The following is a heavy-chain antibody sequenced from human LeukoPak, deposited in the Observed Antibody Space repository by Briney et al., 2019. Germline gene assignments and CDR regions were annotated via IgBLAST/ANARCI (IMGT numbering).Heavy chain of an antibody. J-gene: IGHJ4*02. V-gene: IGHV3-30*03. CDR3: AGSPPGV. CDR2: ISYDGSNK. D-gene: IGHD1-26*01. Sequence: GRSLRLSCAASGFTFSSYGMHWVRQAPGKGLEWVAVISYDGSNKYYADSVKGRFTISRDNSKNTLYLQMNSLRAEDTAVYYCAGSPPGVWGQGTLVTVSS. CDR1: GFTFSSYG.